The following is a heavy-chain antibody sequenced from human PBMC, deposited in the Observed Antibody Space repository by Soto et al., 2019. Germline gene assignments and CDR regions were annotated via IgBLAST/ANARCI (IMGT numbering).Heavy chain of an antibody. CDR1: GFTFSSYW. J-gene: IGHJ6*03. CDR3: ARAEGCTNGVCYPYFRYYYYYYMDV. Sequence: PGGSLRLSCAASGFTFSSYWMSWVRQAPGKGLEWVANIKQDGSEKYYVDSVKGRFTISRDNAKNSLYLQMNSLRAEDTAVFYCARAEGCTNGVCYPYFRYYYYYYMDVWGKGTTVTVSS. V-gene: IGHV3-7*01. CDR2: IKQDGSEK. D-gene: IGHD2-8*01.